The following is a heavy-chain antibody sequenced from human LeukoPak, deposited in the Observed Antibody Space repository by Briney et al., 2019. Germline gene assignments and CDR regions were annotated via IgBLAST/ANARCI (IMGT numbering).Heavy chain of an antibody. Sequence: ASVKDSCKASGYTFTGYYILWVRQAPGQGLEWMGWIHPNSGGTNYAQKFQGRVTMTRDTSISTAYMELSRLRSDDTAVYYCARGRGSWGFDYWGQGTLVTVSS. CDR3: ARGRGSWGFDY. V-gene: IGHV1-2*02. CDR2: IHPNSGGT. CDR1: GYTFTGYY. D-gene: IGHD1-26*01. J-gene: IGHJ4*02.